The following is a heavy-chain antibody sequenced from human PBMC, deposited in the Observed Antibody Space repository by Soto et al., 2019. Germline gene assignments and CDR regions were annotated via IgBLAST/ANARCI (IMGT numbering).Heavy chain of an antibody. CDR3: ARDCSSTSCYTRAAACYYYGMDV. CDR2: IIPIFGTA. V-gene: IGHV1-69*13. J-gene: IGHJ6*02. CDR1: GGTFISYA. D-gene: IGHD2-2*02. Sequence: SVKVSCKASGGTFISYAISWVRQAPGQGLEWMGGIIPIFGTANYAQKFQGRVTITADESTSTAYMELSSLRSEDTAVYYCARDCSSTSCYTRAAACYYYGMDVWGQGTTVTVSS.